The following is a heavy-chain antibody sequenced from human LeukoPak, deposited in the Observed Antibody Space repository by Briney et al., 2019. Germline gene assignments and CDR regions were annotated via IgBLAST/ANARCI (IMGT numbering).Heavy chain of an antibody. CDR1: GGTFSRNG. D-gene: IGHD5-18*01. V-gene: IGHV1-69*05. CDR3: ASPDASMVSAFDY. Sequence: SVKVSCKASGGTFSRNGISWVRQAPGQGLEWMGGIIPIFGTANYAENFQGRVTITTDEITSTAYMELRSLRSEDTAVYYCASPDASMVSAFDYWGQGTLVTVSS. J-gene: IGHJ4*02. CDR2: IIPIFGTA.